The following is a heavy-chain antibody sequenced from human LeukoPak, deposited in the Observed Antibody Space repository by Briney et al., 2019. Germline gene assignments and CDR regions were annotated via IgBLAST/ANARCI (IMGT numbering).Heavy chain of an antibody. CDR1: GGSISSYY. CDR3: ARHCKFYCSSTSCSFDY. D-gene: IGHD2-2*01. J-gene: IGHJ4*02. CDR2: IYYSGST. V-gene: IGHV4-59*08. Sequence: SGTLSLTCTVSGGSISSYYWSWIRQPPGKGLEWIGHIYYSGSTNYNPSLRSRVTMSVETSKNQFSLKMSSVTAADTAVYYCARHCKFYCSSTSCSFDYWGQGTLVSVSS.